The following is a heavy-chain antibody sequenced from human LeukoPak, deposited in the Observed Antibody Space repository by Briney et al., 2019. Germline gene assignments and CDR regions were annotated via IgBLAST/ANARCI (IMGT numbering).Heavy chain of an antibody. Sequence: ASVKVSCKASGGTFTSYAISWVRQAPGQGLEWMGRINPNSGGTNYAQKCQGRVTMTRDTSISTAYMELSRLRSDDTAVYYCARGGPKYSYGLDDYWGQGTLVTVSS. D-gene: IGHD5-18*01. J-gene: IGHJ4*02. CDR3: ARGGPKYSYGLDDY. CDR1: GGTFTSYA. CDR2: INPNSGGT. V-gene: IGHV1-2*06.